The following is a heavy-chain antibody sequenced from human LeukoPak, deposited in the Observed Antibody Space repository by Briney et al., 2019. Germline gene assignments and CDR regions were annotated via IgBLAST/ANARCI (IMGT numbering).Heavy chain of an antibody. V-gene: IGHV3-21*01. CDR3: ARDGISAAFPNYFDY. Sequence: GGSLRLSCAASGFTFSRYSMNWVRQAPGKGLEWVSSISSSSSYIYYADSVKGRFTISRDNAKNPLYLQMNSLRAEDTAVYYCARDGISAAFPNYFDYWGQGTLVTVSS. CDR1: GFTFSRYS. CDR2: ISSSSSYI. D-gene: IGHD6-13*01. J-gene: IGHJ4*02.